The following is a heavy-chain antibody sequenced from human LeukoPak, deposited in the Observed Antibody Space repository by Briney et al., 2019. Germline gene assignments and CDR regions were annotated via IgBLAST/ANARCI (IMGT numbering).Heavy chain of an antibody. V-gene: IGHV3-11*01. CDR2: ISSRGSTI. D-gene: IGHD5-18*01. CDR1: GGSISSSNW. J-gene: IGHJ6*02. Sequence: LSLTCAVSGGSISSSNWWSWVRQAPGKGLEWVSYISSRGSTIYYADSVKGRFTISRDNAKNSLYLQMNSLRAEDTAVYYCARHDTAMATDYGMDVWGQGTTVTVSS. CDR3: ARHDTAMATDYGMDV.